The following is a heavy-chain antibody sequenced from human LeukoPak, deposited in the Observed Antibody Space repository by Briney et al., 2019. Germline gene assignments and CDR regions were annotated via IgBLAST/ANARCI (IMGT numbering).Heavy chain of an antibody. J-gene: IGHJ3*02. CDR1: GGSISSSSYY. CDR2: IYYSGST. D-gene: IGHD6-19*01. V-gene: IGHV4-39*01. Sequence: PSETLSLTCTVSGGSISSSSYYWGWIRQPPGKGLEWIGSIYYSGSTYYNPSLKSRVTISVDTSKNQFSLKLSSVTAADTAVYCCARRRWLDYAFDIWGQGTMVTVSS. CDR3: ARRRWLDYAFDI.